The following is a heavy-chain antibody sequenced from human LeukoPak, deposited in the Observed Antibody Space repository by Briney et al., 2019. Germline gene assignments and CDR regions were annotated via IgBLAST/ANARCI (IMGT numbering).Heavy chain of an antibody. CDR2: INYSGSS. J-gene: IGHJ4*02. V-gene: IGHV4-39*01. D-gene: IGHD4-17*01. CDR1: GGSISSSSDY. CDR3: ARHPTMTTGWRVYFDY. Sequence: SETLSLTCTVSGGSISSSSDYWGWIRQPPGKGLEWIGSINYSGSSYYKLSLKSRVNISVDTTKNQLSLKVDSVTAADTAVYYCARHPTMTTGWRVYFDYWGQGALVTVSS.